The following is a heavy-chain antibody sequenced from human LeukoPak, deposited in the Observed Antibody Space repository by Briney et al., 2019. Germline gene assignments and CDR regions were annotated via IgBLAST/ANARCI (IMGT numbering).Heavy chain of an antibody. CDR1: GFTFSNYE. D-gene: IGHD4-17*01. CDR2: ISTTGTTI. V-gene: IGHV3-48*03. CDR3: ARADGAYGVY. Sequence: GGSLRLSCAASGFTFSNYEMNWVRQAPGKGLEWVSHISTTGTTIYYADSVKGRFTDSRDNARNSLYLQMDSLRLEDTAIYFCARADGAYGVYWGQGTLVIVSS. J-gene: IGHJ4*02.